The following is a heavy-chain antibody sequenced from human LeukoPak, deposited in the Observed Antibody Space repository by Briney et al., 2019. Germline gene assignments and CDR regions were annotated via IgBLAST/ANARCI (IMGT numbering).Heavy chain of an antibody. CDR3: ARDVVVAPAAIHYGMDV. CDR2: INHSGRT. J-gene: IGHJ6*02. Sequence: SSETLSLTCAVYGGSFSDYFWGWIRQPPGKGLEWIGEINHSGRTYYNPPLKSRVTISVDTSKNQFSLNLSSVTAADTAVYYCARDVVVAPAAIHYGMDVWGQGTTVTVSS. V-gene: IGHV4-34*01. D-gene: IGHD2-2*01. CDR1: GGSFSDYF.